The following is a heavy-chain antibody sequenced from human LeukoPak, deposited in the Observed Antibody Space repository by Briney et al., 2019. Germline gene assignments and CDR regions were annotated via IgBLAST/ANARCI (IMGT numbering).Heavy chain of an antibody. Sequence: GGSLRLSCAASGFAFSNTGMTWVRQAPGRSLEWVSTISPTGEGTHYADSVKGRFTISRDNAKNSLYLQMNSLRAEDTALYYCAKHTGGSRCFEDWGQGALVTVSS. CDR2: ISPTGEGT. CDR3: AKHTGGSRCFED. V-gene: IGHV3-23*01. J-gene: IGHJ4*02. CDR1: GFAFSNTG. D-gene: IGHD2-8*01.